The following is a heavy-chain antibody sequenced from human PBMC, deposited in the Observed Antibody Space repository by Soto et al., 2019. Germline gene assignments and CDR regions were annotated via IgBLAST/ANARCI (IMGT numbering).Heavy chain of an antibody. CDR3: AATIRFLEWLLSPHDAFDI. CDR1: GYTFTSYD. Sequence: ASVKVSCKASGYTFTSYDINWVRQATGQGLEWMGWMNPNSGNTGHAQKFQGRVTMTRNTSISTAYMELSSLRSEDTAVYYCAATIRFLEWLLSPHDAFDIWGQGTMVTVSS. D-gene: IGHD3-3*01. J-gene: IGHJ3*02. CDR2: MNPNSGNT. V-gene: IGHV1-8*01.